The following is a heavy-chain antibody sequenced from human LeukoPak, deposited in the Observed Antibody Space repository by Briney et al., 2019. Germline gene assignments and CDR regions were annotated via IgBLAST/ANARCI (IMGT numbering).Heavy chain of an antibody. CDR2: IIPIFGTA. D-gene: IGHD2-2*01. CDR1: GGTFSSYD. CDR3: ARAVPAAASYYYYYYMDV. J-gene: IGHJ6*03. V-gene: IGHV1-69*05. Sequence: SVKVSCKASGGTFSSYDISWVRQAPGQGLEWMGGIIPIFGTANYAQKFQGRVTITTDESTSTAYMELSSLRSEDTAVYYCARAVPAAASYYYYYYMDVWGKGTTVTVSS.